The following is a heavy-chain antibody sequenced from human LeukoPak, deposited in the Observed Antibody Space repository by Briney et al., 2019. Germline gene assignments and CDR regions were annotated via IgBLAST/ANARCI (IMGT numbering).Heavy chain of an antibody. Sequence: PGGSLRLSCAASGFTFSSYSMNWVRQAPGKGLEWVSSISSSSYIYYADSVKGRFTISRDNAKNSLYLQMNSLRAEDTAVYYCARVPMVRGAKGYFDYWGQGTLVTVSS. CDR1: GFTFSSYS. CDR2: ISSSSYI. V-gene: IGHV3-21*01. J-gene: IGHJ4*02. D-gene: IGHD3-10*01. CDR3: ARVPMVRGAKGYFDY.